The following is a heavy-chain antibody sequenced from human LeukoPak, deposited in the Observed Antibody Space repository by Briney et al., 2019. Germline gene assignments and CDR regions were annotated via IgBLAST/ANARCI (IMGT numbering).Heavy chain of an antibody. J-gene: IGHJ4*02. Sequence: SETLSLTCTVSGGSISSYYWSWIRQPPGKGLEWIGYIYYSGSTNYNPSLKSRVTISVDTSKNQFSLKLSSVTAADTAVYYCARSEAGSYYGCYYFDYWGQGTLVTVSS. CDR1: GGSISSYY. CDR3: ARSEAGSYYGCYYFDY. D-gene: IGHD1-26*01. V-gene: IGHV4-59*01. CDR2: IYYSGST.